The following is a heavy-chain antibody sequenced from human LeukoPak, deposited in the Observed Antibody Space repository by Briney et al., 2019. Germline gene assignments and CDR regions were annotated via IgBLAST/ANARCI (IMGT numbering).Heavy chain of an antibody. D-gene: IGHD3-10*01. CDR1: GYTFTSYG. CDR3: ARDSLLWFGEFDYFDY. V-gene: IGHV1-18*01. Sequence: ASVKVSCKASGYTFTSYGISWVRQAPGQGLEWMGRISAYNGNTNYAQKLQGRVTMTTDTSTSTAYMELRSLRSDDTAVYYCARDSLLWFGEFDYFDYWGQGTLVTVSS. CDR2: ISAYNGNT. J-gene: IGHJ4*02.